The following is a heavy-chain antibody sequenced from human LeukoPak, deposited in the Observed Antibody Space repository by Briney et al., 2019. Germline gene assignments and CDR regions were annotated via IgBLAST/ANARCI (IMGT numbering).Heavy chain of an antibody. Sequence: PGGSLRLSCAASGFTFSDFGMTWVRRAPGKGLEWVSYISSSSLSIYYADSVKGRFTISRDNARNSLYLQMNSLRAEDTAMYYCARDATPTQLWFRGSFDYWGLGALVTVAS. CDR1: GFTFSDFG. V-gene: IGHV3-48*01. D-gene: IGHD5-18*01. CDR2: ISSSSLSI. J-gene: IGHJ4*02. CDR3: ARDATPTQLWFRGSFDY.